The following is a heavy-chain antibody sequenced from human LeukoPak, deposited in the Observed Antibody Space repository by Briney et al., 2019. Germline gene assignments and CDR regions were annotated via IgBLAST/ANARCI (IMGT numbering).Heavy chain of an antibody. CDR3: ARRGYSSSWPTFDY. CDR1: GGSISSSSYY. V-gene: IGHV4-39*01. Sequence: SETLSLTCTVSGGSISSSSYYWGWIRQPPGEGLEWIGSIYYSGSTYYNPSLKSRVTISVDTSKNQFSLKLSSVTAADTAVYYCARRGYSSSWPTFDYWGQGTLVTVSS. CDR2: IYYSGST. J-gene: IGHJ4*02. D-gene: IGHD6-13*01.